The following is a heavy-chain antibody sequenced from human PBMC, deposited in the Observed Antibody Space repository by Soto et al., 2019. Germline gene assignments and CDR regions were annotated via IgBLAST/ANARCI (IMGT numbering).Heavy chain of an antibody. V-gene: IGHV4-31*02. CDR2: NYYSGIT. CDR1: YGNISNRCYY. CDR3: ARGSSIAGLYYGMDV. D-gene: IGHD6-6*01. Sequence: TSETQSLTWTVSYGNISNRCYYWTRISKHPGKGLEWIGYNYYSGITYYNPSLKSRVTISLDTSKNQFSLKLSSVTAADTAVYYCARGSSIAGLYYGMDVWGQGTTVTVSS. J-gene: IGHJ6*02.